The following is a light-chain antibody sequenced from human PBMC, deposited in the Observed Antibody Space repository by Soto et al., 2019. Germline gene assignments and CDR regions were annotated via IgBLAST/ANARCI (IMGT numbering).Light chain of an antibody. CDR2: SAS. V-gene: IGKV1-39*01. CDR1: QPINVY. J-gene: IGKJ3*01. Sequence: IHMTQSPSFLSASLGDRIAITCRASQPINVYLNWYRHAQGKDPTLLIYSASSLRSGVPSMFSGRGYGTNFTLIISSLQPEDFATYYCQQTYTTPPETFGPGTKVDIK. CDR3: QQTYTTPPET.